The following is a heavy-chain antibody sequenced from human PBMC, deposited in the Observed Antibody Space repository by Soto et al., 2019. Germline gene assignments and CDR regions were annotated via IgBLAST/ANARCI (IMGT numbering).Heavy chain of an antibody. CDR3: AKDTFTPVDTAMVTGQKHYGMDV. CDR1: GFTFSSYA. CDR2: ISGSGGST. J-gene: IGHJ6*02. Sequence: SLRLSCAASGFTFSSYAMSWVRQAPGKGLEWVSAISGSGGSTYYADSVKGRFTISRDNSKNTLYLQMNSLRAEDTAVYYCAKDTFTPVDTAMVTGQKHYGMDVWGQGTTVTVSS. D-gene: IGHD5-18*01. V-gene: IGHV3-23*01.